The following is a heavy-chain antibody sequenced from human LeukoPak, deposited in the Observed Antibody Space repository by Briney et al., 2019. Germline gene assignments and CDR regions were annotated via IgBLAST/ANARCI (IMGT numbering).Heavy chain of an antibody. CDR2: IYTSGST. Sequence: SETLSLTCTVSGGSISSYYWSWIRQPPGKGLEWIGYIYTSGSTNYNPSLKSRVTISVDTSKNQFSLKLSSVTAADTAVYYCARHDDYSNYNWFDPWGQGTLVTLSS. CDR3: ARHDDYSNYNWFDP. D-gene: IGHD4-11*01. CDR1: GGSISSYY. J-gene: IGHJ5*02. V-gene: IGHV4-4*09.